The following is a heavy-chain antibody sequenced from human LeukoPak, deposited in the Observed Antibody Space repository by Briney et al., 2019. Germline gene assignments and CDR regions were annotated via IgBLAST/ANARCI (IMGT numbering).Heavy chain of an antibody. D-gene: IGHD6-13*01. CDR1: GGTFSSYA. CDR3: AHPYSSSWYYFDY. Sequence: SVKVSCKASGGTFSSYAISWVRQAPGQGLEWMGGIIPIFGTANYAQKFQGRVTITADKSTSTAYMELSSPRSEDTAVYYCAHPYSSSWYYFDYWGQGTLVTVSS. CDR2: IIPIFGTA. V-gene: IGHV1-69*06. J-gene: IGHJ4*02.